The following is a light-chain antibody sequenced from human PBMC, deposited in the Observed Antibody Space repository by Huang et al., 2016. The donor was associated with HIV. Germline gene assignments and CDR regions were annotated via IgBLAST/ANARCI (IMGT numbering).Light chain of an antibody. Sequence: DIVMTQSPLSLPVTPGESASISCRSSQSLLHVNGYNYLDWYLQKPGQSPQLLIYLGSNRASGVPDRCSGSGAGTDFTLKISRVEAEDVGVYYCMQALQTPLTFGGGTKVEIK. J-gene: IGKJ4*01. V-gene: IGKV2-28*01. CDR3: MQALQTPLT. CDR2: LGS. CDR1: QSLLHVNGYNY.